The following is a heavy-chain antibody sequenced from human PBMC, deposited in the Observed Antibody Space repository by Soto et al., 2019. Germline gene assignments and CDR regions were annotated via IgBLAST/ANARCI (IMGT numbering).Heavy chain of an antibody. V-gene: IGHV3-33*01. CDR2: IRFDGGNT. CDR1: AVTFTGFG. Sequence: GGSLRLSCAASAVTFTGFGMHWVRHAPGKGLEWVAVIRFDGGNTYYADSVKGRFTISRDNPKNMLYLQMNSLRAEDTAIYYCARDGVGTTTYFGYFDYWGLGTLVTVSS. CDR3: ARDGVGTTTYFGYFDY. D-gene: IGHD1-26*01. J-gene: IGHJ4*02.